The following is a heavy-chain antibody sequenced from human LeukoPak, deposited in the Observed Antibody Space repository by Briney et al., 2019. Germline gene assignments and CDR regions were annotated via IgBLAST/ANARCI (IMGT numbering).Heavy chain of an antibody. CDR1: GFTVSTNY. D-gene: IGHD3-10*01. CDR3: ANIYYYGSGSSDY. CDR2: IYSGDNT. Sequence: GGSLRLSCTASGFTVSTNYMSWVRQAPGKGLEWVSLIYSGDNTYYADSVKGRFTISRDNSKNMLYLQMNSLRVEDTAVYFCANIYYYGSGSSDYWGQGTLVTVSS. J-gene: IGHJ4*02. V-gene: IGHV3-66*01.